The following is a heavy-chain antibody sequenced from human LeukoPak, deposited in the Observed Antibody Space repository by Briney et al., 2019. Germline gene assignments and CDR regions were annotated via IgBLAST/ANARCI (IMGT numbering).Heavy chain of an antibody. CDR3: AKEEPGTTYFDY. D-gene: IGHD1/OR15-1a*01. J-gene: IGHJ4*02. CDR2: ISYDGSNK. Sequence: GGSLRLSCAASGFTFSSYAMHWVRQAPGKGLEWVALISYDGSNKYYADSVKGRFTISRDNSKNTLYLQMNSLRAEDTAVYYCAKEEPGTTYFDYWGQGTLVTVSS. V-gene: IGHV3-30*04. CDR1: GFTFSSYA.